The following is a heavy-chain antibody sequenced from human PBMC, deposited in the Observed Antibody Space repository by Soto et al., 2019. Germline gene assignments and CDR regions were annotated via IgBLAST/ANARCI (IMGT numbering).Heavy chain of an antibody. Sequence: PGGSLRRSCAASGFTFSSYAMHWVRQAPGKGLEWVAVISYDGSNKYYADSVKGRFTISRDNSKNTLYLQMNSLRAEDTAVYYCARDGPLSGQPWSSPYYYYYYGMDVWGQGTTVTVSS. J-gene: IGHJ6*02. V-gene: IGHV3-30-3*01. CDR3: ARDGPLSGQPWSSPYYYYYYGMDV. D-gene: IGHD5-18*01. CDR1: GFTFSSYA. CDR2: ISYDGSNK.